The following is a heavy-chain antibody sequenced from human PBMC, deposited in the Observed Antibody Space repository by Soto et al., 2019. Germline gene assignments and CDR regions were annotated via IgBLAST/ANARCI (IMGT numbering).Heavy chain of an antibody. CDR2: IYYSGST. D-gene: IGHD2-2*01. V-gene: IGHV4-59*08. CDR1: GGSISSYY. J-gene: IGHJ4*02. Sequence: SETLSLTCTVSGGSISSYYWSWIRQPPGKGLEWIGYIYYSGSTNYNPSLKSRVTISVDTSKNQFSLKLSSVTAADTAVYYCARLHPGRAAIPFDYWGQGTLVPVSS. CDR3: ARLHPGRAAIPFDY.